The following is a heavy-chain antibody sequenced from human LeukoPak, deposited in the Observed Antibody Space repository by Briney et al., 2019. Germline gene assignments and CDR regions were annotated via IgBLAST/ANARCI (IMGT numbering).Heavy chain of an antibody. J-gene: IGHJ6*02. V-gene: IGHV3-30*18. CDR3: AKVTKGCSGGSCYFPYYYGMDV. Sequence: PGGSLRLSCAASGFTFSNYAMSWVRQAPGKGLEWVAVISYDGSNKYYADSVKGRFTISRDNSKNTLYLQMNSLRAEDTAVYYCAKVTKGCSGGSCYFPYYYGMDVWGQGTTVTVSS. CDR2: ISYDGSNK. CDR1: GFTFSNYA. D-gene: IGHD2-15*01.